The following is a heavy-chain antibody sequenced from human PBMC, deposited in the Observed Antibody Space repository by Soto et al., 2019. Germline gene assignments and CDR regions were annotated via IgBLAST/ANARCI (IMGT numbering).Heavy chain of an antibody. V-gene: IGHV3-30*18. Sequence: PGGSLRLSCAASGFTFSSYGMHWVRQAPGKGLEWVAVISYDGSNKYYADSVKGRFTISRDNSKNTLYLQMNSLRAEDTAVYYCANDFWSGPGNWFDPWGQGTLVTVSS. D-gene: IGHD3-3*01. J-gene: IGHJ5*02. CDR1: GFTFSSYG. CDR3: ANDFWSGPGNWFDP. CDR2: ISYDGSNK.